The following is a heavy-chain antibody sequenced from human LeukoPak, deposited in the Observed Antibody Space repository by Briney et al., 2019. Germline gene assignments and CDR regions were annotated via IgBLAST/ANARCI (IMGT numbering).Heavy chain of an antibody. CDR3: AKSMIRTPVLRFLEWPTYYYYYGMDV. D-gene: IGHD3-3*01. CDR1: EIRFSSYW. V-gene: IGHV3-7*03. Sequence: PGGSLRLSCAASEIRFSSYWMSWVRQAPGKGLEWVAKINQDGSEKSYVDSVKGRFTISRDNAKNSLYLQMNSLRAEDTAVYYCAKSMIRTPVLRFLEWPTYYYYYGMDVWGQGTTVTVSS. CDR2: INQDGSEK. J-gene: IGHJ6*02.